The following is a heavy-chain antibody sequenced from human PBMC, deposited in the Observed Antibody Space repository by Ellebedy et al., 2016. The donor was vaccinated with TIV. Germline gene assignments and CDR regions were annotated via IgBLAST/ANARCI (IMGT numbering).Heavy chain of an antibody. CDR2: ISGSGGST. CDR3: ARNLITRDYVLGYYYSYGMDV. V-gene: IGHV3-23*01. D-gene: IGHD4-17*01. Sequence: GESLKISCAASGFTFSGYAMSWVRQAPGKGLEWVSSISGSGGSTYYADSVKVRFTISRDNSKNTLYLQMNSLRAEDTAVYYCARNLITRDYVLGYYYSYGMDVWGQGITVTVSS. CDR1: GFTFSGYA. J-gene: IGHJ6*02.